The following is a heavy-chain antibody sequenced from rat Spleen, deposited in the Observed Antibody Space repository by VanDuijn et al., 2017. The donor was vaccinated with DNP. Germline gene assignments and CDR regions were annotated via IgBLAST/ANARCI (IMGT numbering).Heavy chain of an antibody. J-gene: IGHJ2*01. V-gene: IGHV5-7*01. CDR1: GFSFSDYN. CDR3: ARPDG. Sequence: EVQLVESGGGLVQPGGSLKLSCAASGFSFSDYNMAWVRQAPKKGLEWVATISYDGSSTSYRDSVKGRFTISRDNAKSTLYRQMDSLRSEDTATYYCARPDGWGQGVMVTVSS. CDR2: ISYDGSST.